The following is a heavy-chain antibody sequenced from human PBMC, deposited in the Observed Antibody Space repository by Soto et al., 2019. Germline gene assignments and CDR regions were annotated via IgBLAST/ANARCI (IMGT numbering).Heavy chain of an antibody. CDR3: ARDGGSYYFDY. CDR1: GFTFSSYS. D-gene: IGHD1-26*01. V-gene: IGHV3-21*01. Sequence: GGSLRLSCAASGFTFSSYSMNWVHQAPGKGLEWVSSISSSSSYIYYADSVKGRFTISRDNAKNSLYLQMNSLRAEDTAVYYCARDGGSYYFDYWGQGTLVTVSS. CDR2: ISSSSSYI. J-gene: IGHJ4*02.